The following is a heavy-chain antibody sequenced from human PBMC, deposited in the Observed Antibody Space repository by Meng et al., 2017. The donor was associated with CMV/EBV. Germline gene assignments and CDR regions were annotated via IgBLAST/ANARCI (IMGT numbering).Heavy chain of an antibody. CDR1: GGSFSGYY. CDR3: ARGRLTGTTVRGYYYYGMDV. Sequence: SETLSLTCAVYGGSFSGYYWSWIRQPPGKGLEWIGEINHSGSTNYNPSLQSRVTISVDTSKNQFSLKLSSVTAADTAVYYCARGRLTGTTVRGYYYYGMDVWGQGTTVTVSS. V-gene: IGHV4-34*01. J-gene: IGHJ6*02. D-gene: IGHD1-7*01. CDR2: INHSGST.